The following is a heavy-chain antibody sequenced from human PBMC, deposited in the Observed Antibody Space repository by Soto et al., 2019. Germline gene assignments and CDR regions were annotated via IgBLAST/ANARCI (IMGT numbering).Heavy chain of an antibody. V-gene: IGHV3-23*01. Sequence: GGSLRLSCAASGFTFSSYAMSWVRQAPGKGLEWVSAISGSGGSTYYADSVKGRFTISRDNSKNTLYLQMNSLRAEDTAVYYCAKDSGYDFWSGYYIEVYYYGMDVWGQGTTVTVSS. CDR3: AKDSGYDFWSGYYIEVYYYGMDV. D-gene: IGHD3-3*01. J-gene: IGHJ6*02. CDR1: GFTFSSYA. CDR2: ISGSGGST.